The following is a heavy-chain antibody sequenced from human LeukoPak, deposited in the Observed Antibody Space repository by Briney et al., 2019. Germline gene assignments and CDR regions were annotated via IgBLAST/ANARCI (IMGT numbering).Heavy chain of an antibody. J-gene: IGHJ4*02. CDR2: IYHSGST. CDR3: ARVAAAGWEYFDY. D-gene: IGHD6-13*01. CDR1: GYSISSGYY. Sequence: SETLSLTCTVSGYSISSGYYWGWIRQPPGKGLEWIGSIYHSGSTYYNPSLKSRVTISVDTSKNQFSLKLSSVTAADTAVYYCARVAAAGWEYFDYWGQGTLVTVSS. V-gene: IGHV4-38-2*02.